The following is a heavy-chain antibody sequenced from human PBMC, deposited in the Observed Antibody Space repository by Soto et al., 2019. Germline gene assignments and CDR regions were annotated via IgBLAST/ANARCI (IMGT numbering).Heavy chain of an antibody. CDR3: AKVQSSGWYDDFDY. J-gene: IGHJ4*02. CDR2: ISYDGSNK. V-gene: IGHV3-30*18. D-gene: IGHD6-19*01. CDR1: GFTFSSYG. Sequence: PGGSLRLSCAASGFTFSSYGMHWVRQAPGKGLEWVAVISYDGSNKYYADSVKGRFTISRDNSKNTLYLQMNSLRAEDTAVYYCAKVQSSGWYDDFDYWGQGTLVTVSS.